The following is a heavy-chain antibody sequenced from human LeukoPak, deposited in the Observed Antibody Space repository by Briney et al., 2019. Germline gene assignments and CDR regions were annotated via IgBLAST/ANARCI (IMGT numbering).Heavy chain of an antibody. CDR3: AKPPRGFSYGGTSNWFDP. CDR2: ISYDGSNK. J-gene: IGHJ5*02. Sequence: GGSLRLSCAASGFTFSSYGMHWVRQAPGKGLEWVAVISYDGSNKYYADSVKGRFTISRDNSKNTLYLQMNSLRAEDTAVYYCAKPPRGFSYGGTSNWFDPWGQGTLVTVSS. CDR1: GFTFSSYG. D-gene: IGHD5-18*01. V-gene: IGHV3-30*18.